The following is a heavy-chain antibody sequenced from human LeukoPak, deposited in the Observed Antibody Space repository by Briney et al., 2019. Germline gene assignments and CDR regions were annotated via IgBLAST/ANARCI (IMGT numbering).Heavy chain of an antibody. D-gene: IGHD6-19*01. J-gene: IGHJ4*02. Sequence: GSVKVSFKASGYPFTSYGISWVRPAPGQGLEWMGWISAYNGNTNYAQKLQGRVTITTDTSTSTAYMELRSLRSDDTAVYYCARESGWYSAFDYWGQGTLVTVSS. CDR1: GYPFTSYG. CDR3: ARESGWYSAFDY. CDR2: ISAYNGNT. V-gene: IGHV1-18*01.